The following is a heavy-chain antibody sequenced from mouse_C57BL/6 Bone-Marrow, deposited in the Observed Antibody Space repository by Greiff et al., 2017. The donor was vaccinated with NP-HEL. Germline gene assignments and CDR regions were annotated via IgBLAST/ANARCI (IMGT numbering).Heavy chain of an antibody. CDR2: ISSGSSTI. CDR3: ARLKRGYAMDY. J-gene: IGHJ4*01. V-gene: IGHV5-17*01. Sequence: EVKLMESGGGLVKPGGSLKLSCAASGFTFSDYGMHWVRQAPEKGLEWVAYISSGSSTIYYADTVKGRFTISRDNAKNTLFLQMTSLRSEDTAMYYCARLKRGYAMDYWGQGTSVTVSS. CDR1: GFTFSDYG.